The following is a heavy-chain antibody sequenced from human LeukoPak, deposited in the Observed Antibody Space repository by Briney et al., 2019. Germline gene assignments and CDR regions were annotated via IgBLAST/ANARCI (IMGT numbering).Heavy chain of an antibody. CDR3: ARHVGISF. Sequence: GGSLRLSCTASGFTFSGAWMPWVRQAPGKGLEWVANIREDGTEKNYVDSVKGRFTISRDNAKNSLFLQMSNLRDDDTAIYYCARHVGISFWGQGTLVTVSS. D-gene: IGHD7-27*01. CDR2: IREDGTEK. J-gene: IGHJ4*02. V-gene: IGHV3-7*01. CDR1: GFTFSGAW.